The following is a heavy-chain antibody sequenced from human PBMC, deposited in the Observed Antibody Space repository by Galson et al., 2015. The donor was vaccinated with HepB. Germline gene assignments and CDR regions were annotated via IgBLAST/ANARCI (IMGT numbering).Heavy chain of an antibody. CDR1: GYTFTSYG. V-gene: IGHV1-18*04. J-gene: IGHJ3*02. D-gene: IGHD2-2*01. Sequence: SVKVSCKASGYTFTSYGISWVRQAPGQGLEWMGWISAYNGNTNYAQKLQGRVTMTTDTSTSTAYMELRSLRSDDTAVYYCARVLTKELHAHCSSTSCPRDDAFDIWGQGTMVTVSS. CDR2: ISAYNGNT. CDR3: ARVLTKELHAHCSSTSCPRDDAFDI.